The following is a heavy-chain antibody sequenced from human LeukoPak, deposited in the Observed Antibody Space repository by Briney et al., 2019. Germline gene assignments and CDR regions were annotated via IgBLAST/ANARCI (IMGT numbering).Heavy chain of an antibody. Sequence: SETLSLTCTVSGGSINFYYWSWIRQPAGKGLEWIGRIYSTGSTNYSPSLKSRVTMSIDKSKNQFSLNLSSVTAADTAVYYCARGIADPYSFDSWGQGTLVTVSS. D-gene: IGHD6-13*01. V-gene: IGHV4-4*07. CDR1: GGSINFYY. CDR2: IYSTGST. J-gene: IGHJ4*02. CDR3: ARGIADPYSFDS.